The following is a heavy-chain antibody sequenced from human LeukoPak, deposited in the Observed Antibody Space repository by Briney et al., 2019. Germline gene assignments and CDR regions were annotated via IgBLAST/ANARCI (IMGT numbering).Heavy chain of an antibody. CDR3: ARSYSSTWPFDY. V-gene: IGHV1-3*01. J-gene: IGHJ4*02. D-gene: IGHD6-13*01. Sequence: ASVKVSCKASEYTFTSYVMHWVRQAPGQRLEWMGWINAGNGNTKYSQKFQGRVTITRDTSASTAYMELSSLGSEDKAGYYCARSYSSTWPFDYWGQGTLVTVSS. CDR2: INAGNGNT. CDR1: EYTFTSYV.